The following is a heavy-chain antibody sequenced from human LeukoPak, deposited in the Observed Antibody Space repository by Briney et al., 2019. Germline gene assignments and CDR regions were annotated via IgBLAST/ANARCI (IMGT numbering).Heavy chain of an antibody. CDR2: TSAYNGNT. CDR3: ARAYYGSGGSLTHTDFDY. Sequence: GASVKVSCKASGYTFTNYGISWVRQAPGQGLEWMGWTSAYNGNTNYAQKLQDRVTMTTDTSTSTAYMELRSLRSDDTAVYYCARAYYGSGGSLTHTDFDYWGQGTLVTVSS. J-gene: IGHJ4*02. V-gene: IGHV1-18*04. D-gene: IGHD3-10*01. CDR1: GYTFTNYG.